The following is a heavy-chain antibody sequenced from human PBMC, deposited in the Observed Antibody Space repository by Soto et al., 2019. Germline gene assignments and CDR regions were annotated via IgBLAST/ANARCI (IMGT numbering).Heavy chain of an antibody. Sequence: SETLSLTCTVSGDSITNSNYYWGWIRQHPGKGLEWIGYIYYSGSAYHNPSLKSRVTISVDTSKNQFSLKLSSVTAADTAVYYCARDTDYWGQGTLVTVSS. CDR3: ARDTDY. CDR2: IYYSGSA. J-gene: IGHJ4*02. CDR1: GDSITNSNYY. V-gene: IGHV4-31*03.